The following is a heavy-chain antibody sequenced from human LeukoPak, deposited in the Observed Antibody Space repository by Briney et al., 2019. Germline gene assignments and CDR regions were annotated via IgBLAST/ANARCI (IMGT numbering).Heavy chain of an antibody. CDR3: ARARYYDISTFLNWYFDL. CDR1: GGSFSGYY. CDR2: INHSGST. J-gene: IGHJ2*01. D-gene: IGHD3-9*01. V-gene: IGHV4-34*01. Sequence: KPSETLSLTCAVYGGSFSGYYWSWIRQPPGKGLEWIGEINHSGSTNYNPSLKSRVTISVDTSKNQFSLKLSSVTAADTAVYYCARARYYDISTFLNWYFDLWGRGTLVTVSS.